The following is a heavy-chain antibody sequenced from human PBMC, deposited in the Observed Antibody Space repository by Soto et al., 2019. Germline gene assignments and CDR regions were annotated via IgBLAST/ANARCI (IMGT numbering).Heavy chain of an antibody. CDR1: GGTFSSYT. Sequence: QVQLVQSGAEVKKPGSSVKVSCKASGGTFSSYTISWVRQAPGQGLEWMGRIIPILGIANYAQKFQGRVTITADKSTSTAYMELSSLRSEDTAVYYCACPYDFWSGYPLVYWGQGTLVTVSS. CDR2: IIPILGIA. D-gene: IGHD3-3*01. CDR3: ACPYDFWSGYPLVY. J-gene: IGHJ4*02. V-gene: IGHV1-69*02.